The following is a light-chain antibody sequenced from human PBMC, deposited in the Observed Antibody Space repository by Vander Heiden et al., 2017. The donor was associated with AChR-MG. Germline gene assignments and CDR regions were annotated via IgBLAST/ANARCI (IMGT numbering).Light chain of an antibody. J-gene: IGKJ4*01. CDR3: QQSSAPPLT. CDR2: GAT. Sequence: DIQMTQSPSSLSASIGDRVTITCRSSQSINFYLNWFQQRPGQAPKRLIYGATSLETGVPSRFSGSGSGTDFSLTISSLQPEDFATYYCQQSSAPPLTFGGGTKVEIK. CDR1: QSINFY. V-gene: IGKV1-39*01.